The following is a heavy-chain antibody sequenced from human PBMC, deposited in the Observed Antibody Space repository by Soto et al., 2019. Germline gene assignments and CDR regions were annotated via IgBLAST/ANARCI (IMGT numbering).Heavy chain of an antibody. V-gene: IGHV3-11*01. D-gene: IGHD3-16*01. J-gene: IGHJ4*02. CDR3: ARELDYDYIWGIPTLPGY. Sequence: GGSLRLSCAASGFTFSDYYMSWIRQAPGKGLEWVSYISSSGSTIYYADSVKGRFTISRDNAKNSLYLQMNSLRAEDTAVYYCARELDYDYIWGIPTLPGYWGQGTLVTLSS. CDR1: GFTFSDYY. CDR2: ISSSGSTI.